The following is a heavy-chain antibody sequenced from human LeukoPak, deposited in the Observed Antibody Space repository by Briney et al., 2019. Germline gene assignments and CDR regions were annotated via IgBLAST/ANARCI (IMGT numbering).Heavy chain of an antibody. D-gene: IGHD3-22*01. CDR3: ARDMYYYDSSGYYCY. V-gene: IGHV1-2*02. Sequence: ASVTVSCKASGYTFTGYYMHWVRQAPGQGLEWMGWINPNSGGTNYAQKFQGRVTMTRDTSISTAYMELSRLRSDDTAVYYCARDMYYYDSSGYYCYWGQGTLVTVSS. CDR2: INPNSGGT. CDR1: GYTFTGYY. J-gene: IGHJ4*02.